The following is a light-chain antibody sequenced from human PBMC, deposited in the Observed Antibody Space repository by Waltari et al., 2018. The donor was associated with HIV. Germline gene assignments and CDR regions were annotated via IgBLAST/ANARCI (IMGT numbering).Light chain of an antibody. CDR3: MQALQTPLT. V-gene: IGKV2-28*01. CDR1: QSLLHSNGYNY. CDR2: LGS. Sequence: DIVMTQSPLSLPVTPGAPASISCRSGQSLLHSNGYNYLDWYLQKPGQSPQLLIYLGSNRASGVPDRFSGSGSGTDFTLKISRVEAEDVGVYYCMQALQTPLTFGGGTKVEIK. J-gene: IGKJ4*01.